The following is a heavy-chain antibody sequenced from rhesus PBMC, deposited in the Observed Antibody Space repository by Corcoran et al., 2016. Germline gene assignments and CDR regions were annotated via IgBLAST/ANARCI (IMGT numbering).Heavy chain of an antibody. V-gene: IGHV5-43*01. D-gene: IGHD3-3*01. J-gene: IGHJ4*01. Sequence: EVQLVQSGAEVKRHGESLRISCKTSGYSFTGSWISWVRQMPGKGLEWMGMIYHGDSDTRYSPSFQGQVTISADKSISTAYLQWISLKASDTATYYCAKDNPGRTGYYFYWGQGVLVTVSS. CDR3: AKDNPGRTGYYFY. CDR1: GYSFTGSW. CDR2: IYHGDSDT.